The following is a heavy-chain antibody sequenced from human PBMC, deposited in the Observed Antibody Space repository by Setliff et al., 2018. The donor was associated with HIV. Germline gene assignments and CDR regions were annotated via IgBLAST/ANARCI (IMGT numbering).Heavy chain of an antibody. J-gene: IGHJ6*03. CDR2: INHSGST. D-gene: IGHD3-10*01. CDR3: ARGVPPPLSMFRGTLREPRYYYYMDV. CDR1: GGSFSGYY. Sequence: KASETLSLTCAVYGGSFSGYYWSWIRQPPGKGLEWIGEINHSGSTYYNPSLKSRDTISVDTSKNQFSLKLGSVTAADTAVYYCARGVPPPLSMFRGTLREPRYYYYMDVWGKGTTVTVSS. V-gene: IGHV4-34*01.